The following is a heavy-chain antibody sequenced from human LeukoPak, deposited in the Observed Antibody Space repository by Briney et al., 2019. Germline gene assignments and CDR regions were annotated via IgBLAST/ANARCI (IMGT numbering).Heavy chain of an antibody. J-gene: IGHJ4*02. D-gene: IGHD6-13*01. V-gene: IGHV4-34*12. Sequence: SETLSLTCAVYGGSFSGYYWSWIRQPPGKGLEWTGEIVHSGNTKYNPSLKSRVTISVDTSKNQFSLNLTSVTAADTAVYYCARRRYSSSWRDSWGQGTLVTVSS. CDR2: IVHSGNT. CDR3: ARRRYSSSWRDS. CDR1: GGSFSGYY.